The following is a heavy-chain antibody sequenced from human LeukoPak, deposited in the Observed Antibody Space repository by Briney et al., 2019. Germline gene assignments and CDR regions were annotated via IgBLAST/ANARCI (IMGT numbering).Heavy chain of an antibody. CDR2: INPNSGGT. Sequence: ASVKVSCKASGYTFTGYYMHWVRQAPGQGLEWMGWINPNSGGTNYAQKFQGRVTMTRDTSISTAYMELSRLRSDDTAVYYCAVNYYDSSAPFDYWGQGTLVTVSS. V-gene: IGHV1-2*02. J-gene: IGHJ4*02. D-gene: IGHD3-22*01. CDR3: AVNYYDSSAPFDY. CDR1: GYTFTGYY.